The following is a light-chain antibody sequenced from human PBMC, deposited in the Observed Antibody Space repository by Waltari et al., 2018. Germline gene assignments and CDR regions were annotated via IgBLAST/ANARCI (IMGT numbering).Light chain of an antibody. CDR2: QAS. CDR1: QSITNW. V-gene: IGKV1-5*03. CDR3: QQYNNFSPVT. Sequence: DIQMTQSPPTLSASVGDRVTIACRASQSITNWLAWYQQQPGRAPKLLIYQASTSQSGVPSRFRGSGSGTEFTLTISSLQPDDFATYYCQQYNNFSPVTFGQGTKVEVK. J-gene: IGKJ1*01.